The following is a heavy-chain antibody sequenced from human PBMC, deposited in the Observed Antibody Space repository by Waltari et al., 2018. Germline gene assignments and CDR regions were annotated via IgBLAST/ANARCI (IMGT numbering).Heavy chain of an antibody. CDR3: ATSGMDLSGVTINWFDP. J-gene: IGHJ5*02. V-gene: IGHV1-69-2*01. Sequence: EVQLVQSGAEVKKPGATVKISCKASGYIFSNYYMHWRRQAPGKGLEWMGRVDPADGKTIYADKFQGRFIITTNRPTRTVFMEVTSLTSDDAAVYYCATSGMDLSGVTINWFDPWGQGTLLTVSS. CDR1: GYIFSNYY. CDR2: VDPADGKT. D-gene: IGHD3-9*01.